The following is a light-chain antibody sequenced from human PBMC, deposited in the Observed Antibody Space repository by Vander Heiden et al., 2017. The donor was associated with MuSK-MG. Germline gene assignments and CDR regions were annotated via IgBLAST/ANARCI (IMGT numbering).Light chain of an antibody. J-gene: IGKJ4*01. CDR3: QQYGSSPT. Sequence: EIVLTQSPVTLSLSPGDRATLSCRASQSVSSSYLAWYQQNPGQAPRLLIYGASSRATGIPDRFSGSGSGTDFALTISRLEPEDFAVYYCQQYGSSPTFGGGTKVEIK. V-gene: IGKV3-20*01. CDR2: GAS. CDR1: QSVSSSY.